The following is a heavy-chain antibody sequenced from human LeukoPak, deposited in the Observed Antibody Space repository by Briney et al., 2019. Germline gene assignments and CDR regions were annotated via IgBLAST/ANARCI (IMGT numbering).Heavy chain of an antibody. CDR1: GFTLDDYA. J-gene: IGHJ4*02. V-gene: IGHV3-9*01. CDR3: AKDMGRGILGGQNY. Sequence: GGSLRLSCAASGFTLDDYAMHWVRQAPGKGLEWVSGISWNSGSIGYADSVKGRFTISRDNAKNSLYLQMNSLRAEDTALYYCAKDMGRGILGGQNYWGQGTLVTVSS. CDR2: ISWNSGSI. D-gene: IGHD3-10*01.